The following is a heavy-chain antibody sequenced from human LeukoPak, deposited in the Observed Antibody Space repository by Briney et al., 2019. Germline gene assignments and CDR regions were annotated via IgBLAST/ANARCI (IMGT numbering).Heavy chain of an antibody. V-gene: IGHV3-23*01. CDR1: GFTFSSYA. Sequence: GGSLRLSCAASGFTFSSYAMSWVRQAPGKGLEWVSSISSSSSYIYYADSVKGRFTISRDYSRNTLYLQMNSLRAEDTAVYYCAKRGNSSSRSYDAYWGQGTLVTVSS. CDR3: AKRGNSSSRSYDAY. CDR2: ISSSSSYI. D-gene: IGHD2-2*01. J-gene: IGHJ4*02.